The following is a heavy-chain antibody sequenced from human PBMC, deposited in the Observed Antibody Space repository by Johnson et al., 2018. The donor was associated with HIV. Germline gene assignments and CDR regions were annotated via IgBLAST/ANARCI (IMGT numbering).Heavy chain of an antibody. Sequence: VQLVESGGVLIQPGGSLRLSCAASGFTVSSNYMSWVRQAPGTGLAWVSVIYSGGSTCYTDYVKGRFTIPRDKSKNTLYLQMNSLRAEDTAVYFCAKSSIAVQDAFDIWGQGTMVAVSS. J-gene: IGHJ3*02. CDR3: AKSSIAVQDAFDI. D-gene: IGHD6-19*01. CDR1: GFTVSSNY. V-gene: IGHV3-53*01. CDR2: IYSGGST.